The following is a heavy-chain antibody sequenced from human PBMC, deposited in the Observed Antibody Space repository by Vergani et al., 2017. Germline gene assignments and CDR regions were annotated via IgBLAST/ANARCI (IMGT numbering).Heavy chain of an antibody. CDR3: AHRPLMVRGANGFDP. Sequence: QITLKESGPTLVKPTQTLTLTCTFSGFSLSTSGVGVGWIRQPPGQALEWLALIYWDDDKRYSTSLKSRLTSTKDTSKNQVGLTMTNMDPVDTATYYCAHRPLMVRGANGFDPWGQGTLVTVSS. CDR2: IYWDDDK. V-gene: IGHV2-5*02. J-gene: IGHJ5*02. CDR1: GFSLSTSGVG. D-gene: IGHD3-10*01.